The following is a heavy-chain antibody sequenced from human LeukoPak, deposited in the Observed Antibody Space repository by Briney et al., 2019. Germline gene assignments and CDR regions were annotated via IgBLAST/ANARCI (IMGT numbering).Heavy chain of an antibody. CDR2: IWYDGSKK. CDR1: GFTFSSNG. D-gene: IGHD3-22*01. CDR3: AKDYYDSSPGYFDY. Sequence: GGSLRLSCAASGFTFSSNGMHWVRQAPGKGLEWVAVIWYDGSKKYYADSVKGRFTISRDNSMNTLFLQMNSLRAEDTAVYYCAKDYYDSSPGYFDYWGQGTLVTVSS. J-gene: IGHJ4*02. V-gene: IGHV3-33*06.